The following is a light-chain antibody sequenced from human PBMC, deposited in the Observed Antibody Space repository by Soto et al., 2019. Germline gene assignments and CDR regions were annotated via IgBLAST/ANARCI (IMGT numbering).Light chain of an antibody. Sequence: DIQMTQSPSSLSASVGDRVTITCRASQSISRNLNWYQHKPGKAPKLLSYAASSLQNGVPSRFSGGGSGTECTRSISSLQPEDFGNYYCQQRDTTASITLGQGTRLEIK. V-gene: IGKV1-39*01. CDR3: QQRDTTASIT. CDR2: AAS. J-gene: IGKJ5*01. CDR1: QSISRN.